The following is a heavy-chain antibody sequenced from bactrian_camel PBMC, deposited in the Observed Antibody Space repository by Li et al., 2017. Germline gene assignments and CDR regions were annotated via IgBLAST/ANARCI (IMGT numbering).Heavy chain of an antibody. J-gene: IGHJ6*01. V-gene: IGHV3S31*01. CDR1: GYTGSC. CDR3: AAPTMSWARAEVPNCASLDFGY. D-gene: IGHD6*01. Sequence: DVQLVESGGGSVQAGGSLRLSCAASGYTGSCMGWFRQAPGKEREAVARIYTGGGSTYYADSVRGRFTISQDNAKNTLYLQMNSLKPEDTAMYYCAAPTMSWARAEVPNCASLDFGYWGQGTQVTVS. CDR2: IYTGGGST.